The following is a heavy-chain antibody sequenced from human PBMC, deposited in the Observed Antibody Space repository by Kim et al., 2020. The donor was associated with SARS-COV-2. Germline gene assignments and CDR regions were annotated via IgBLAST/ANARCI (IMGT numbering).Heavy chain of an antibody. J-gene: IGHJ5*02. Sequence: ASVKVSCKVSGYTLTELSMHWVRQAPGKGLEWMGGFDPEDGETIYAQKFQGRVTMTEDTSTDTAYMELSSLRSEDTAVYYCATTYSSSWRWDWFDPWGQGTLVTVSS. V-gene: IGHV1-24*01. CDR2: FDPEDGET. CDR1: GYTLTELS. CDR3: ATTYSSSWRWDWFDP. D-gene: IGHD6-13*01.